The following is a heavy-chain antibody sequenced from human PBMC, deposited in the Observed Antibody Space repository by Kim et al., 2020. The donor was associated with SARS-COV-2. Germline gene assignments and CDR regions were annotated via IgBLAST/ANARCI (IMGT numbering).Heavy chain of an antibody. CDR2: IRSKANGYAT. CDR1: GFTFSGSA. D-gene: IGHD1-1*01. CDR3: TSVPGTTLAFWDVFDV. Sequence: GGSLRLSCAASGFTFSGSAMHWVRQASGQGLEWVGRIRSKANGYATVYAASVKGRFTISRDDSKSTAYLQMNSLKTEDPAVYYCTSVPGTTLAFWDVFDVWGQGTMVTVSS. J-gene: IGHJ3*01. V-gene: IGHV3-73*01.